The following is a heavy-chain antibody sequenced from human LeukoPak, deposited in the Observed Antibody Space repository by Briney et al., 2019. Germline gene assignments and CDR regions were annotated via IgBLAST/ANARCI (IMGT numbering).Heavy chain of an antibody. D-gene: IGHD2-21*02. V-gene: IGHV4-59*08. Sequence: SETLSLTCTVSGGSIGGYYWTWIRQPPGKGLEWIGYIYHSGNTNSNPSLKSRVTISVDTTKNQFSLRLSSVTAADTAVYYCARSIIVVVAAGALDIWGQGTMVTVSS. CDR1: GGSIGGYY. CDR3: ARSIIVVVAAGALDI. J-gene: IGHJ3*02. CDR2: IYHSGNT.